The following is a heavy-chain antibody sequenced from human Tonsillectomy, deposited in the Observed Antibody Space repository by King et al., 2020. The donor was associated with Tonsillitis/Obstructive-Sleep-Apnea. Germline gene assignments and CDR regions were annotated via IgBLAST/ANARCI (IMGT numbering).Heavy chain of an antibody. CDR2: IDPSDSYT. J-gene: IGHJ6*02. D-gene: IGHD6-19*01. V-gene: IGHV5-10-1*03. Sequence: VQLVESGAEVKKPGESLRISCKGSGYSFSSYCISWVRQMPGKGLEWMGRIDPSDSYTNYSPALQGHVTISVDKSISTAYLQWSSLKASDTAMYYCARHPGIAVAGTEDYYHNGMDVWGQGTTVTVSS. CDR1: GYSFSSYC. CDR3: ARHPGIAVAGTEDYYHNGMDV.